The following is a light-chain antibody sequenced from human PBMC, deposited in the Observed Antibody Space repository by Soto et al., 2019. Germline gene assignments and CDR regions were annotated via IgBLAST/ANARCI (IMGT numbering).Light chain of an antibody. J-gene: IGLJ2*01. CDR2: DVN. CDR3: SSYTSSSTRVV. CDR1: SSDVGRYNY. V-gene: IGLV2-14*01. Sequence: QSALTQPASVSGSPGQSITISCTGTSSDVGRYNYVSWYQQHPGKAPKLMIYDVNNRPSGVSNRFSGSKSGNTASLTISVLQAEDEADYYCSSYTSSSTRVVFGGGTKLTVL.